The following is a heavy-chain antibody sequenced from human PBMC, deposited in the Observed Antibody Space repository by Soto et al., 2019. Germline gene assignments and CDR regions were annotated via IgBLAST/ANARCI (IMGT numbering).Heavy chain of an antibody. D-gene: IGHD2-2*01. J-gene: IGHJ6*02. CDR2: IYYSGRS. Sequence: QLQLQESGPGLVKPSETLSLTCTVSGGSISSSSYYWGWIRQPPGKGLEWIGSIYYSGRSYYHPSLKSRVTISVDTTKNQFSLKLSSVTAADTAVYYCASLFYCSSTSCYYYYGMDVWGQGTTVTVSS. CDR1: GGSISSSSYY. V-gene: IGHV4-39*01. CDR3: ASLFYCSSTSCYYYYGMDV.